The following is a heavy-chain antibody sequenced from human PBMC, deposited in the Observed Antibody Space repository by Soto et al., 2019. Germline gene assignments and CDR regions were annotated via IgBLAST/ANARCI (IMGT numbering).Heavy chain of an antibody. CDR2: ISGSGGST. Sequence: SLRLSCAASGFTFSSYVMSWVRQAPGKGLEWVSAISGSGGSTYYADSVKGRFTISRDNSKNTLYLQMNSLRAEDTAVYYCAKARGSSTPAPGSYWGQGTLVTVSS. CDR1: GFTFSSYV. D-gene: IGHD2-2*01. V-gene: IGHV3-23*01. J-gene: IGHJ4*02. CDR3: AKARGSSTPAPGSY.